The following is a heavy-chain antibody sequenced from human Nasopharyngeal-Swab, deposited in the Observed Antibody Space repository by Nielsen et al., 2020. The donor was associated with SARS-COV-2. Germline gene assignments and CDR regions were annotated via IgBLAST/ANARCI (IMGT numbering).Heavy chain of an antibody. J-gene: IGHJ4*02. V-gene: IGHV3-73*01. CDR2: IGDKDHNYAT. CDR3: TTDFYFDY. Sequence: WIRQPPGKRLEWVGRIGDKDHNYATTYGASVQGRFTISRDDSKNTAFLQMDSLKTEDTALYYCTTDFYFDYWGQGTLVTVSS.